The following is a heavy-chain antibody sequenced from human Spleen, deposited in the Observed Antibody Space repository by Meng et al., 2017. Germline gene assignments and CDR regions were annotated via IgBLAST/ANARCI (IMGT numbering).Heavy chain of an antibody. CDR1: GFTFSSYS. D-gene: IGHD4-17*01. CDR3: ASVTTDY. Sequence: GESLKISCAASGFTFSSYSMNWVRQAPGKGLEWVSSISSSSGYIYYADSGKGRFTISRDNAKNSLYLQMNSLRAEDTAVYYCASVTTDYWGRGTLVTVSS. CDR2: ISSSSGYI. J-gene: IGHJ4*02. V-gene: IGHV3-21*01.